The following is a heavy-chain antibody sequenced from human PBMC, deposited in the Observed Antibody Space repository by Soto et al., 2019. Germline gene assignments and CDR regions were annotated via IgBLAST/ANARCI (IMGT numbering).Heavy chain of an antibody. CDR2: IYYSGST. V-gene: IGHV4-39*01. CDR1: GASISSSSYY. J-gene: IGHJ6*02. CDR3: ARLNAGTTYYYYGMDV. Sequence: PSETLSLTCTVSGASISSSSYYWGWIRQPPGKGLEWIGSIYYSGSTYYNPSLKSRVTISVDTSKNQFSLKLSSVTAADTALYYCARLNAGTTYYYYGMDVWGQGTMVTVSS. D-gene: IGHD1-7*01.